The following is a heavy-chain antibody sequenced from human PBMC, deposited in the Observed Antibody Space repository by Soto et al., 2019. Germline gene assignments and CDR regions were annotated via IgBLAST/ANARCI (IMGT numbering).Heavy chain of an antibody. CDR1: GFTFRSFS. J-gene: IGHJ4*02. Sequence: PGGSLRLSCAASGFTFRSFSMNWVLQATGEGLAWVSSISSSSNYMYYANSLKGRFTIARDNAKDSLFLEMHRLRAEDTAVYYCARESSSGSYFDYWGQGTLVTVSS. CDR2: ISSSSNYM. V-gene: IGHV3-21*01. D-gene: IGHD6-6*01. CDR3: ARESSSGSYFDY.